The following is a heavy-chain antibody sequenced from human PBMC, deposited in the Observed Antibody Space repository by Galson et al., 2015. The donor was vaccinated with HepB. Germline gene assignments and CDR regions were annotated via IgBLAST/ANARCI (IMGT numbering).Heavy chain of an antibody. Sequence: ETLSLTCTVSGGSISSSSYYWGWIRQPPGKGLEWIGSIYYSGSTYYNPSLKSRVTISVDTSKNQFSLKLSSVTAADTAVYYCARDGLAAAGNHNWFDPWGQGTLVTVSS. CDR1: GGSISSSSYY. CDR2: IYYSGST. CDR3: ARDGLAAAGNHNWFDP. D-gene: IGHD6-13*01. V-gene: IGHV4-39*07. J-gene: IGHJ5*02.